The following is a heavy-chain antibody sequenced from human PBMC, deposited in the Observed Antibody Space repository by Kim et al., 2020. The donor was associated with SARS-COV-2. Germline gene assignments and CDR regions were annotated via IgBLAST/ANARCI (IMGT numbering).Heavy chain of an antibody. CDR3: ARGRDHAFDI. CDR1: AFTFSTWP. V-gene: IGHV3-48*02. CDR2: ITSNSGNI. J-gene: IGHJ3*02. Sequence: GGSLRLSCEASAFTFSTWPMNWVRQAPGKGPEWLSHITSNSGNIYYADSVKGRFTISRDNAKKSLYLQMNSLRDEDTAVYYCARGRDHAFDIWGQGTMVTVSS.